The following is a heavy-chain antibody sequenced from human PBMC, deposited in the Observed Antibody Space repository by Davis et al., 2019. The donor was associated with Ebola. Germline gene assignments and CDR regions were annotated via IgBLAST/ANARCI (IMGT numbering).Heavy chain of an antibody. CDR1: GFTFSSYW. CDR2: IKEDGSEK. D-gene: IGHD6-13*01. V-gene: IGHV3-7*01. Sequence: GESLKISCAASGFTFSSYWMTWVRQAPGKGLVWVANIKEDGSEKYYVDSVKGRFTISRDNAKKSLYLQMNSLRAEDTALYYCAKGGRSSSDPNGMDVWGQGTTVTVSS. CDR3: AKGGRSSSDPNGMDV. J-gene: IGHJ6*02.